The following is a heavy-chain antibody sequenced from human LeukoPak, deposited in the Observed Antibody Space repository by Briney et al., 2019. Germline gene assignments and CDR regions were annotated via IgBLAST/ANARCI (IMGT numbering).Heavy chain of an antibody. CDR3: ARDGRSGSYYYYMDV. CDR1: GGSFSGYY. Sequence: SETLSLTCAVYGGSFSGYYWSWIRQPPGKGLEWIGEINHSGSTNYNPSLKSRVTISVDTSKNQFSLKLSSVTAADTAVYYCARDGRSGSYYYYMDVWGKGTTVTVSS. J-gene: IGHJ6*03. D-gene: IGHD1-26*01. CDR2: INHSGST. V-gene: IGHV4-34*01.